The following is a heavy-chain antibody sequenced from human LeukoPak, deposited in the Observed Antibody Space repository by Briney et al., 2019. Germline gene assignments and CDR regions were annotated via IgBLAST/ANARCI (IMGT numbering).Heavy chain of an antibody. J-gene: IGHJ4*02. CDR1: GFTFSSYA. Sequence: PGGSLRLSCAASGFTFSSYAMSWVRQAPGKGLEWVSAISGSGGSTYYADSVKGRFTISRDNSKNTLYLQMNSLRAEDTAVYYGAKRAQREWLRLMVNGAFDYWAQGTLVTVSS. CDR3: AKRAQREWLRLMVNGAFDY. D-gene: IGHD5-12*01. CDR2: ISGSGGST. V-gene: IGHV3-23*01.